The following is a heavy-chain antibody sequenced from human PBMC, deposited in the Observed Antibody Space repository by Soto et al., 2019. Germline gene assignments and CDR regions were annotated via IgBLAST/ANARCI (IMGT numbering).Heavy chain of an antibody. J-gene: IGHJ6*02. CDR3: THTMRMGPLGGSGMDV. CDR1: GFSLSTPGVG. Sequence: QITLKESGPTLAKPTQTLTLTCTCSGFSLSTPGVGVGWIRQSLGKALECLGFIYWDGDNIHSPALNSTRTITKDISKYQVVLTMTNMASVDTGPCYWTHTMRMGPLGGSGMDVWGPGTRVTVSS. V-gene: IGHV2-5*02. CDR2: IYWDGDN. D-gene: IGHD2-15*01.